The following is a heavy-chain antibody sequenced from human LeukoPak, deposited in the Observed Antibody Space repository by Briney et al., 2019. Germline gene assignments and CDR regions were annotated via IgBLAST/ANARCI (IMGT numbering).Heavy chain of an antibody. Sequence: PGGSLRLSCAASGFTFSNYCVHWVRHAPGKGLVWVSRINRDGSTTNYADSVKGRFTVSRDNAKNTLNLQMSGLRAEDTAVYYCARDRKSGESSEIDFWGQGTLVTVSS. CDR1: GFTFSNYC. CDR3: ARDRKSGESSEIDF. D-gene: IGHD3-10*01. J-gene: IGHJ4*02. V-gene: IGHV3-74*01. CDR2: INRDGSTT.